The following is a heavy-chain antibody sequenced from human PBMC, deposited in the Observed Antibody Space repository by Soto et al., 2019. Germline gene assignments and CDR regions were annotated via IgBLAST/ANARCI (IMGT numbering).Heavy chain of an antibody. CDR3: ARFFTAGVDY. CDR1: GYSFTSLD. J-gene: IGHJ4*02. D-gene: IGHD1-26*01. CDR2: MQPSSGRT. Sequence: QVQLVQSGAEVREPGASVKVSCKASGYSFTSLDINWVRQTTGQGLEWMGWMQPSSGRTGYAQKFQGRVTMTRDTPINTAYMELSSLTSDDTAFYYCARFFTAGVDYWGQGTLVTVSS. V-gene: IGHV1-8*01.